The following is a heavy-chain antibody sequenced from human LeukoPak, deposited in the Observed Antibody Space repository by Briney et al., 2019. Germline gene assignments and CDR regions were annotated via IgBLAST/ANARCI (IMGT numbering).Heavy chain of an antibody. V-gene: IGHV3-53*01. Sequence: GSLRLSCAASGFTVSSNYMSWVRQAPGKGLEWVSVIYSGGSTYYADSVKGRFTISRHNSKNTLYLQMNSLRAEDTAVYYCAKDPGGNYYDSSGYPNRFDYWGQGTLVTVSS. CDR1: GFTVSSNY. CDR2: IYSGGST. J-gene: IGHJ4*02. D-gene: IGHD3-22*01. CDR3: AKDPGGNYYDSSGYPNRFDY.